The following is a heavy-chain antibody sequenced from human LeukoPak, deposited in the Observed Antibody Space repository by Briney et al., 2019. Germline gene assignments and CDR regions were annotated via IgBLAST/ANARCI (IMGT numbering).Heavy chain of an antibody. J-gene: IGHJ4*02. CDR3: SKDLKLWSPIIGAHGY. D-gene: IGHD2/OR15-2a*01. CDR1: AFTFSSYG. CDR2: IRYDGSNL. V-gene: IGHV3-30*02. Sequence: GGSLRLSCAASAFTFSSYGMHWVRQAPGKGLEWVAFIRYDGSNLYYGDSVKGRFTISRDNSKNTLFLQMDSLRPEDTAGYYCSKDLKLWSPIIGAHGYWGQGTLVTVSS.